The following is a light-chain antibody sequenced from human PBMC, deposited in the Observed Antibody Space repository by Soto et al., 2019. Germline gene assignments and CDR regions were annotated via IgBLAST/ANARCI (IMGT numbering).Light chain of an antibody. J-gene: IGKJ2*01. CDR1: RGISSA. Sequence: AVQLAQSPSSLSASVGDRVTITCRASRGISSALAWYQQRPGKPPKLLIYDGSSLESGVPSRFSGSGSGTDFTLTFSGLQPEDFANYYCQQFSGYPRTFGQGTNLEIK. V-gene: IGKV1-13*02. CDR2: DGS. CDR3: QQFSGYPRT.